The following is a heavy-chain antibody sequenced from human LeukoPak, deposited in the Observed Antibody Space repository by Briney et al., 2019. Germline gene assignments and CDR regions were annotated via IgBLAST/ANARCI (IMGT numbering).Heavy chain of an antibody. Sequence: GGSLSLSCKASGFTFINAYMTWVRQAPGKGLEWVGRIQTKTDGGAADYAAPVKGRFTISRDDSQNTVYLQMNSLTVEDTGVYYCTRPLGGIDIFDYWGQGALVSVSS. V-gene: IGHV3-15*01. J-gene: IGHJ4*02. CDR1: GFTFINAY. D-gene: IGHD2-15*01. CDR3: TRPLGGIDIFDY. CDR2: IQTKTDGGAA.